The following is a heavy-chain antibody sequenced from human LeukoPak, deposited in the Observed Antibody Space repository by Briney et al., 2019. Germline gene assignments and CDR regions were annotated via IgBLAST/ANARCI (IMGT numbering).Heavy chain of an antibody. CDR2: INPSGGST. J-gene: IGHJ5*02. V-gene: IGHV1-46*01. D-gene: IGHD5-18*01. CDR3: AGSHSYLNWFDP. Sequence: ASVKVSCKASGYTFTSYYMHWVRQAPGQGLEWMGIINPSGGSTSYAQKFQGRVTMTRDTSTSAVHMELSSLRSEDTAVYYCAGSHSYLNWFDPWGQGTLVTVSS. CDR1: GYTFTSYY.